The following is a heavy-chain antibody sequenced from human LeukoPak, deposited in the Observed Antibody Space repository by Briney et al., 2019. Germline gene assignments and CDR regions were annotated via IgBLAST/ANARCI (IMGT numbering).Heavy chain of an antibody. Sequence: SSETLSLTCAVYGGSFSGYYWSWIRQPPGKGLEWIGEINHSGSTNYNPSLKSRVTISVDTSKNQFSLKLSSVTAADTAVYYCARGGRYGSGSYYPLRYCGMDVWGQGTTVTVSS. CDR1: GGSFSGYY. D-gene: IGHD3-10*01. V-gene: IGHV4-34*01. J-gene: IGHJ6*02. CDR3: ARGGRYGSGSYYPLRYCGMDV. CDR2: INHSGST.